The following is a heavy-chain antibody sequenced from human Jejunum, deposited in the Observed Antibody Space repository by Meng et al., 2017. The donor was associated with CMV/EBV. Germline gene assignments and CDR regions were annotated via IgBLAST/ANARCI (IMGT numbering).Heavy chain of an antibody. D-gene: IGHD2/OR15-2a*01. V-gene: IGHV3-72*01. CDR1: GFSINGHY. Sequence: AGSGFSINGHYMDWVRQAPGKGLEWVGRTKDKTVSFITEYAASVKGRFSISRDASKNSLYLQMNSLKTEDTAMYYCARDNSNWTFDFWGRGTLVTVSS. J-gene: IGHJ2*01. CDR3: ARDNSNWTFDF. CDR2: TKDKTVSFIT.